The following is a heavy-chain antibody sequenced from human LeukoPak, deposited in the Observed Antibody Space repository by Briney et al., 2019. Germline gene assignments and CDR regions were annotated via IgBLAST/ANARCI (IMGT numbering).Heavy chain of an antibody. J-gene: IGHJ4*02. CDR1: GGSISSYY. D-gene: IGHD6-13*01. CDR3: ARQPYSSSWYFDY. CDR2: VYTSGSS. Sequence: SETLSLTCTVSGGSISSYYWSWIRQPAGKGLEWIGRVYTSGSSNHNPSLKSRITMSVDASKKQVSLKLSSVTAADTAVYYCARQPYSSSWYFDYWGQGTLVTVSS. V-gene: IGHV4-4*07.